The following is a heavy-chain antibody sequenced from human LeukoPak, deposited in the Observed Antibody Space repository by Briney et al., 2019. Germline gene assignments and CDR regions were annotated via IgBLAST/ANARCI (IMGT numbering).Heavy chain of an antibody. Sequence: SETLSLTCTVSGDSISSSYWSWIRQPPGKGLEWIGYVIYSGSTNYNPSLKSRVSISVDTSKKQLSLKLSSVTAADTAVYYCARVVPKQQLVDAFDIWGQGTMVTVSS. V-gene: IGHV4-59*01. CDR3: ARVVPKQQLVDAFDI. CDR2: VIYSGST. D-gene: IGHD6-13*01. J-gene: IGHJ3*02. CDR1: GDSISSSY.